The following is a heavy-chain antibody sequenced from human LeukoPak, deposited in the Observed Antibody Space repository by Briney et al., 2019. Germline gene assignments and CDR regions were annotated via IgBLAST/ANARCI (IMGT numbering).Heavy chain of an antibody. CDR1: GGSISSYY. Sequence: SETLSLTCTVSGGSISSYYWSWIRQPPGKGLEWIGYIYYSGSTNYNPSLKSRVTISVDTSKNQFSLKLTSVTAADTAVYYCARGGGFWSGYYLDYWGQGTLVTVSS. CDR3: ARGGGFWSGYYLDY. V-gene: IGHV4-59*01. J-gene: IGHJ4*02. CDR2: IYYSGST. D-gene: IGHD3-3*01.